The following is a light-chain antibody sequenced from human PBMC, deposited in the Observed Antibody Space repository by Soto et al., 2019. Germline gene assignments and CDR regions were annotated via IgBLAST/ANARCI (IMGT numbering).Light chain of an antibody. CDR2: RVS. V-gene: IGKV2-30*01. CDR3: MQGAHWPST. CDR1: QSLVYSDGNTY. Sequence: DVVMTQSPLSLPVTLGQPASISCRSSQSLVYSDGNTYSNWFQQRPGQSPRRLICRVSNRDSGVPDRFSGSGSGTEFTLKISGVEAEDVRGYSCMQGAHWPSTFGQGTKVEIK. J-gene: IGKJ1*01.